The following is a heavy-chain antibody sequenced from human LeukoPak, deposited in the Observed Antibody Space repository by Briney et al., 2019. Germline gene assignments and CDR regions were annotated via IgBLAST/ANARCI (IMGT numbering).Heavy chain of an antibody. D-gene: IGHD1-26*01. V-gene: IGHV4-4*07. CDR1: SGTISSYY. J-gene: IGHJ4*02. CDR3: ARENVISGTYGLDY. Sequence: PWETLSLTCTVSSGTISSYYWNWIRQPAGKGLEWIGRIYPSGSTNYNPSLNSRGTISVDTSKNQSSLKLTTVPAADTAVYYCARENVISGTYGLDYWGQGTLVTVSS. CDR2: IYPSGST.